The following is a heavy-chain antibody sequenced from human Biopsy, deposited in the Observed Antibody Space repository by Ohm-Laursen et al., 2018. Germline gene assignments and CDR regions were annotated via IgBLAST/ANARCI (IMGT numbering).Heavy chain of an antibody. CDR2: VYYSGTT. J-gene: IGHJ6*02. V-gene: IGHV4-61*01. CDR3: ARDVKRYCSGTSCYSGYFGMDV. D-gene: IGHD2-2*01. Sequence: PGTLSLTCPVSGGSVSDSFHFWSWIRQPPGKGLEWIGDVYYSGTTNYNPSLKSRLTISVDTSKNQFSLNLNSVTAADTAVYFCARDVKRYCSGTSCYSGYFGMDVWGQGTTVTVS. CDR1: GGSVSDSFHF.